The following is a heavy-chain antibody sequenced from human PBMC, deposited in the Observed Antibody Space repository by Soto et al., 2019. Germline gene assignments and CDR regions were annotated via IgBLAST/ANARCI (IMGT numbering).Heavy chain of an antibody. CDR1: GGTFGNTA. V-gene: IGHV1-69*12. D-gene: IGHD3-3*01. J-gene: IGHJ5*02. Sequence: QVQLVQSGAEVKEPGSSVNVSCKTSGGTFGNTAVTWVRQAPGQGLEWIGGIVPMFGTANYAQKFRGRVTITADESTSTAYMELSSLRSDDTAVYYCARDGDPGYSFWSGPLGGGRLDPWGQGTLVTVSS. CDR2: IVPMFGTA. CDR3: ARDGDPGYSFWSGPLGGGRLDP.